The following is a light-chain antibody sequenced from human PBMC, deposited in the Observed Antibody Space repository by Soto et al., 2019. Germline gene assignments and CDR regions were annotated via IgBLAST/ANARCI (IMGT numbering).Light chain of an antibody. V-gene: IGLV2-8*01. CDR3: TSYAGGNNV. J-gene: IGLJ1*01. CDR2: EVN. CDR1: SSDVGGYNY. Sequence: QSALTQPPSASGSXGXXXXISCTGTSSDVGGYNYVSWYQQYPGKVPKLMVYEVNKRPSGVPDRFSGSKSGNTASLTVSGLQAEDEADYYCTSYAGGNNVFGTGTKLTV.